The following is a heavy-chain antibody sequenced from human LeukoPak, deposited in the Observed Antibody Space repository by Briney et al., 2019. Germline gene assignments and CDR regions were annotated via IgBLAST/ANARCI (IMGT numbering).Heavy chain of an antibody. CDR1: GYTFTSYG. CDR2: INPSGGST. CDR3: ARDGMGGTTVTTSASY. V-gene: IGHV1-46*01. D-gene: IGHD4-17*01. J-gene: IGHJ4*02. Sequence: ASVKVSCKASGYTFTSYGISWVRQAPGQGLEWMGIINPSGGSTSYAQKFQGRVTMTRDTSTSTVYMELSSLRSEDTAVYYCARDGMGGTTVTTSASYWGQGTLVTVSS.